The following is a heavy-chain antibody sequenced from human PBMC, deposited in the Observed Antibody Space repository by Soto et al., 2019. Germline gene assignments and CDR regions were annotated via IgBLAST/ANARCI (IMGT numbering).Heavy chain of an antibody. CDR1: GFTFSTYG. Sequence: QVQLVESGGGEVQPGRSLTISCAASGFTFSTYGMHWVRQTPGKGLEWVAGISYDGTNKFYSDPVKGRVTISRDNFKNTRTLQMNSLRADDTAVYSCAKDLQSYGDYDYYCYGMDVWGLGTRVTVSS. CDR2: ISYDGTNK. D-gene: IGHD4-17*01. V-gene: IGHV3-30*18. CDR3: AKDLQSYGDYDYYCYGMDV. J-gene: IGHJ6*02.